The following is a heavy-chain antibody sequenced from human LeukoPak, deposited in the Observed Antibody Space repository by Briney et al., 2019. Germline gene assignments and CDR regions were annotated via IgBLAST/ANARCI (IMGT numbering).Heavy chain of an antibody. V-gene: IGHV4-59*01. D-gene: IGHD5-24*01. Sequence: SETLSLTCTVSGGSISSYYWSWIRQPPGKGLEWIGYIYYSGSTNYNPSLKSRVTISVDTSKNQFSLELSSVTAADTAVYYCARGGGYNSHFDYWGQGTLVTVSS. CDR1: GGSISSYY. CDR2: IYYSGST. CDR3: ARGGGYNSHFDY. J-gene: IGHJ4*02.